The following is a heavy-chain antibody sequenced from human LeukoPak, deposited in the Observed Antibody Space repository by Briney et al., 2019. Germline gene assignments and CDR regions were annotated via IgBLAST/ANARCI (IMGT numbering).Heavy chain of an antibody. CDR2: IWSDGSDK. J-gene: IGHJ4*02. D-gene: IGHD5-12*01. CDR3: ARRRYSGYDFDY. CDR1: GFTFSNFG. Sequence: PGRSLRLSCAAPGFTFSNFGMHCVRQAPGKGLEWVAVIWSDGSDKYYADSVKGRFTISRDSSKNTLYLQMNSLRAEDTAVYYCARRRYSGYDFDYWGQGTLVTVSS. V-gene: IGHV3-33*01.